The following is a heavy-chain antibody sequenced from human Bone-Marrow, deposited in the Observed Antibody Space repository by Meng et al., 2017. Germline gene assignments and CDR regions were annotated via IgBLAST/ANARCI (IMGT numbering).Heavy chain of an antibody. CDR2: FHHSGTT. V-gene: IGHV4-4*02. J-gene: IGHJ4*02. CDR3: AASSGWYRIDS. Sequence: QEPGPRVLNPAAPLSLTCDVFVASVTFCYWLIWVRQPPGKWLEWIGEFHHSGTTNYNPSLRSLVTISVDTSKNQFSLRLTSVTAADTAVYYCAASSGWYRIDSWGQGTLVTVSS. CDR1: VASVTFCYW. D-gene: IGHD6-19*01.